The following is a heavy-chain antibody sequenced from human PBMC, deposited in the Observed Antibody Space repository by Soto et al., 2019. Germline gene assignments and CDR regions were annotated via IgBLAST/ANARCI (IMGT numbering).Heavy chain of an antibody. Sequence: EVQLLESGGGLVQPGGSLRLSCVDSGDTFSSNAMSWVRQAPGKGLEWVSGISASGGTIHQADSVKGRFTISRDNFNSMIYLQMSSLRAEDTAVYYCVKNYYDTSGYYPDAFDVWGQGTMVTVSS. CDR3: VKNYYDTSGYYPDAFDV. J-gene: IGHJ3*01. CDR1: GDTFSSNA. D-gene: IGHD3-22*01. CDR2: ISASGGTI. V-gene: IGHV3-23*01.